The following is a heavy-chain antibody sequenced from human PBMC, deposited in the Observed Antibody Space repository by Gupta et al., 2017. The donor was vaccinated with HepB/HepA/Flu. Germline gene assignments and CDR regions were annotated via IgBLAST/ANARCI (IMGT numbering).Heavy chain of an antibody. CDR1: GGSLSGYY. CDR3: ARHDFWSVYSEIDADY. D-gene: IGHD3-3*01. CDR2: IHHIGST. V-gene: IGHV4-34*01. J-gene: IGHJ4*02. Sequence: VRLQQWGAGLLKPSGPMSLTCAGYGGSLSGYYRSWSRQPPEKGLELIGEIHHIGSTNYHPSLKIRATISVDTSKNQFSRVLTSVTAADTAVYYCARHDFWSVYSEIDADYWGQGTPVTVSS.